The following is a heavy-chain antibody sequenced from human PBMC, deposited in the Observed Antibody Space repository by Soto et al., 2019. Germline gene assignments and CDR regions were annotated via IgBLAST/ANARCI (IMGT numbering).Heavy chain of an antibody. J-gene: IGHJ5*02. D-gene: IGHD4-4*01. CDR1: GFTFSSYA. CDR2: ISSNGGST. V-gene: IGHV3-64*01. CDR3: ARDPSEGDYSPGWFDP. Sequence: PGGSLRLSCAASGFTFSSYAIHWVRQAPGKGLEYVSAISSNGGSTYYANSVKGRFTISRDNSKNTLYLQMGSLRAEDMAVYYCARDPSEGDYSPGWFDPWGQRTLVTVSS.